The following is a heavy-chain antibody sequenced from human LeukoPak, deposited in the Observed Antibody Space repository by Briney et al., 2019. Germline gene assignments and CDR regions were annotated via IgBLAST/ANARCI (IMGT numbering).Heavy chain of an antibody. J-gene: IGHJ4*02. CDR3: ASLSPYCSSTSCYSFDY. D-gene: IGHD2-2*01. CDR1: GGSINSYY. Sequence: SETLSLTCTVSGGSINSYYWSWIRQPPGKGLEWIGYIYYSGSTNYNPSLKSRVTISVDTSKNQFSLKLNSVTAADTAVYYCASLSPYCSSTSCYSFDYWGQGTLVTVSS. CDR2: IYYSGST. V-gene: IGHV4-59*01.